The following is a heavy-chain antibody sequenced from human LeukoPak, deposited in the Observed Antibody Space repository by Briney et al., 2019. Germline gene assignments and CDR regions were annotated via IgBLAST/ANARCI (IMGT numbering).Heavy chain of an antibody. CDR1: GFTFTSHA. Sequence: GGSLRLSCAASGFTFTSHAMSWVRQAPGKRLEWVSAISESGGRTYYADSVKGRFTISRDNSKNTLSLQMNSLRAEDTAVYYCANGYSSTWSSVDPWGQGILVTVSS. V-gene: IGHV3-23*01. D-gene: IGHD6-13*01. CDR3: ANGYSSTWSSVDP. J-gene: IGHJ5*02. CDR2: ISESGGRT.